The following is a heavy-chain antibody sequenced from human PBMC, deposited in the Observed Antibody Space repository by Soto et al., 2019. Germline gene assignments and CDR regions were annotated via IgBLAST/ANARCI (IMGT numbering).Heavy chain of an antibody. CDR1: GDSVSSNSAA. CDR2: TYYRSKWYN. V-gene: IGHV6-1*01. Sequence: PSQTLSLTCAISGDSVSSNSAAWNWIRQSPSRGLEWLGRTYYRSKWYNDYAVSVKSRITINPDTSKNQFSLQLNSVTPEDTAVYYCEREGKYYDILPGSRYYYYGRDVWGQGTRVTVSS. D-gene: IGHD3-9*01. CDR3: EREGKYYDILPGSRYYYYGRDV. J-gene: IGHJ6*02.